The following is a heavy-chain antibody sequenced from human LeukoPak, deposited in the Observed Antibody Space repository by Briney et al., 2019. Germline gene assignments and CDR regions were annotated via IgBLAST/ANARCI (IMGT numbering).Heavy chain of an antibody. CDR1: GFTFSSYA. CDR3: ARGSLWFGELLGYFDY. V-gene: IGHV3-23*01. D-gene: IGHD3-10*01. J-gene: IGHJ4*02. Sequence: GGSLRLSCAASGFTFSSYAMSWVRQAPGKGLEWVSAISGSGGSTYYADSVKGRFTISRDNAKNSLYLQMNSLRAEDTAVYYCARGSLWFGELLGYFDYWGQGTLVTVSS. CDR2: ISGSGGST.